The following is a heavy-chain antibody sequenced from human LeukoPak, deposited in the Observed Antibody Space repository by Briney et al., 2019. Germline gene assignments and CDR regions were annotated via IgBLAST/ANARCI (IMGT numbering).Heavy chain of an antibody. D-gene: IGHD1-26*01. CDR3: AKGGIVGTSGLFDY. J-gene: IGHJ4*02. CDR1: GFTFSSYA. Sequence: GGSLRLSCAASGFTFSSYAMSWVRQAPGKGLEWVSAISGSGGSTYYADSVKGRFTISRDNSKNTLYLQMNSLRAEDAAVYYCAKGGIVGTSGLFDYWGQGTLVTVSS. CDR2: ISGSGGST. V-gene: IGHV3-23*01.